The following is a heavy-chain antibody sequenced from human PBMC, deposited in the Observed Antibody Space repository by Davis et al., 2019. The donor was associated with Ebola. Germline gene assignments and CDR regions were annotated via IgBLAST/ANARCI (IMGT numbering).Heavy chain of an antibody. CDR2: IIPIFRSA. CDR1: GDTFVSFA. D-gene: IGHD2-2*01. CDR3: ARDPLVPAAMYYYYYGMDV. J-gene: IGHJ6*02. V-gene: IGHV1-69*13. Sequence: SVKVSCKASGDTFVSFAISWVRQAPGQGLEWMGSIIPIFRSANYAQNFQGRVTITADESTRTAYMELSSLRSEDTAVYYCARDPLVPAAMYYYYYGMDVWGQGTTVTVSS.